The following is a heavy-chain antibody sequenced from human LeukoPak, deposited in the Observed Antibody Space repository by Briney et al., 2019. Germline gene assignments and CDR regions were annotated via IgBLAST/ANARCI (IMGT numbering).Heavy chain of an antibody. Sequence: PGRSLRLSCAASGFTFSSYAMHWVRQAPGKGLEWVAVISYDGSNKYYADSVKGRFTISRDNSKNTLYLQMNSLRAEDTAVYYCARGSYYDSSGPFDYWGQGTLVTVS. V-gene: IGHV3-30-3*01. CDR3: ARGSYYDSSGPFDY. CDR2: ISYDGSNK. D-gene: IGHD3-22*01. J-gene: IGHJ4*02. CDR1: GFTFSSYA.